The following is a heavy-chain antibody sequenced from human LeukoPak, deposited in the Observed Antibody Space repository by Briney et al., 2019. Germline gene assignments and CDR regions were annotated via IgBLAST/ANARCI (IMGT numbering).Heavy chain of an antibody. J-gene: IGHJ4*02. Sequence: PGRSLRLSCAASGFTLSSFGMHWVRQAPGKGLEWVAVISYDGGNKEHADSVKGRFTISRDNSKNTLYLQMNSLRAEDTAVYYCAKSRRSIVVVTAIDYWGQGTLVTVSS. V-gene: IGHV3-30*18. CDR2: ISYDGGNK. D-gene: IGHD2-21*02. CDR1: GFTLSSFG. CDR3: AKSRRSIVVVTAIDY.